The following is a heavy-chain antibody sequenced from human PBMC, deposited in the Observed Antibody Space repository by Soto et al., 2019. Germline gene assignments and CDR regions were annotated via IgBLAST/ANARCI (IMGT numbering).Heavy chain of an antibody. CDR2: ISAYNGNT. J-gene: IGHJ6*02. Sequence: QVQLVQSGAEVKKPGASVKVSCKASGYTFTSYGISWVRQAPGQGLEWMGWISAYNGNTNYAQKLQGRVTMTTDTSTSTAYMELRSLRSDATAVYYCLLGYCSGGSCFSGPYGMDVWGQGTTAPVSS. V-gene: IGHV1-18*01. CDR3: LLGYCSGGSCFSGPYGMDV. D-gene: IGHD2-15*01. CDR1: GYTFTSYG.